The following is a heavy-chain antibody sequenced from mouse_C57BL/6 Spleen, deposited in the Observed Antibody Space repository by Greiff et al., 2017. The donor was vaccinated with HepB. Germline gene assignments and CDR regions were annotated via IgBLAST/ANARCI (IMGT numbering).Heavy chain of an antibody. V-gene: IGHV14-4*01. CDR1: GFNIKDDY. D-gene: IGHD2-10*02. CDR2: IDPENGDT. J-gene: IGHJ3*01. Sequence: EVQLQESGAELVRPGASVKLSCTASGFNIKDDYMHWVKQRPEQGLEWIGWIDPENGDTEYASKFQGKATITADTSSNTAYLQLSSLTSEDTAVYYCTAPLEWFAYWGQGTLVTVSA. CDR3: TAPLEWFAY.